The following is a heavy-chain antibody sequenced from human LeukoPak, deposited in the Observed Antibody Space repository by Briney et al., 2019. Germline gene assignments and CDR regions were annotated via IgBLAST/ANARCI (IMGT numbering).Heavy chain of an antibody. Sequence: PGGPLRLSCAASGFTFSSYSMNWVRQAPGKGLEWVSSISSSSSYIYYADSVKGRFTISRDNAKNSLYLQMNSLRAEDTAVYYCASTYSGSYRPFDYWGQGTLVTVSS. CDR2: ISSSSSYI. J-gene: IGHJ4*02. D-gene: IGHD1-26*01. CDR1: GFTFSSYS. V-gene: IGHV3-21*01. CDR3: ASTYSGSYRPFDY.